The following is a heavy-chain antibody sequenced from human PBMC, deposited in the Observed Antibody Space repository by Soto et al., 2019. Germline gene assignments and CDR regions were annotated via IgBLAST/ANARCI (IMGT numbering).Heavy chain of an antibody. Sequence: GGSLRLSCAASGFTFSSYAMHWVRQAPGKGLEWVAVISYDGSNKYYADSVKGRFTISRDNSKNTLYLQMNSLRAEDTAVYYCASPVRFDPWGXGTLVTVSS. V-gene: IGHV3-30-3*01. J-gene: IGHJ5*02. CDR1: GFTFSSYA. D-gene: IGHD3-10*01. CDR2: ISYDGSNK. CDR3: ASPVRFDP.